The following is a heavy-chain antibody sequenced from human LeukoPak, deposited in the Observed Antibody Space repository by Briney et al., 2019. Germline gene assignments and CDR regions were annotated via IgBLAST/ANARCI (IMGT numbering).Heavy chain of an antibody. CDR3: ARVETYYDFWSGQPPVDYFDY. J-gene: IGHJ4*02. D-gene: IGHD3-3*01. V-gene: IGHV4-39*07. Sequence: SETLSLTCTVSGGSISSSSYYWGWIRQPPGKGLEWIGSIYYSGSTYYNPSLKSRVTISVDTSKNQFSLKLSSVTAADTAVYYCARVETYYDFWSGQPPVDYFDYWGQGTLVTVSS. CDR1: GGSISSSSYY. CDR2: IYYSGST.